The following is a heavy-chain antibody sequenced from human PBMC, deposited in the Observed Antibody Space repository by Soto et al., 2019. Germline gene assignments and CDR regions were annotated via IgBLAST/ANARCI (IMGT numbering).Heavy chain of an antibody. Sequence: ETLSLTCTVSGDSVSSHYWSWIRQPAGKGLEWLGRLYNDERTNYNPSLKSRVTMSVDPPKNQLSLKLTSVTAADTAVYYCARINGGSPDFWGQGTLVTVSS. V-gene: IGHV4-4*07. CDR2: LYNDERT. CDR3: ARINGGSPDF. D-gene: IGHD2-15*01. CDR1: GDSVSSHY. J-gene: IGHJ4*02.